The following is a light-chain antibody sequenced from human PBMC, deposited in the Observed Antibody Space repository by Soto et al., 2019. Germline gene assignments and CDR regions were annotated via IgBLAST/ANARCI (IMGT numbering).Light chain of an antibody. CDR2: SNT. V-gene: IGLV1-40*01. CDR1: SPNIGPGYD. Sequence: QSVLAQPPSVSGAPGQRVTISCTGTSPNIGPGYDVQWYQHLPGTAPKLPIYSNTKRPSGVPDRFSGSRSGTSASLAITGLQAEDEADYYCQSYDSSLSGSVFGTGTKVTVL. CDR3: QSYDSSLSGSV. J-gene: IGLJ1*01.